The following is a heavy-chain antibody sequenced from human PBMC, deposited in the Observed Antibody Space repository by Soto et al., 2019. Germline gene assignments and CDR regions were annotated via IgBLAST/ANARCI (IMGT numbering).Heavy chain of an antibody. CDR1: VLPFSSYA. CDR3: ARGYDFWSGYYYPYGMDV. J-gene: IGHJ6*02. D-gene: IGHD3-3*01. CDR2: ISYDGSNK. Sequence: PGGSLKLSCAASVLPFSSYAMHWVRQAPGKGLEWVAVISYDGSNKNHADTVKGRFTISRDNSKNTLYLQMNSLRAEDTAVYYCARGYDFWSGYYYPYGMDVWGQGTTVTVSS. V-gene: IGHV3-30-3*01.